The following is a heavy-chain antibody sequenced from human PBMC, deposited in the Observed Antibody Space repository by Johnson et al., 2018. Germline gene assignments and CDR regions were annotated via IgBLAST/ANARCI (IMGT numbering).Heavy chain of an antibody. CDR2: INWNSGSI. J-gene: IGHJ1*01. V-gene: IGHV3-9*01. CDR1: GFTFDDYA. D-gene: IGHD3-16*01. CDR3: AKDIEGQWGLRLATYFQH. Sequence: VQLVQSGGGLVQPGRSLRLSCAASGFTFDDYAMHWVRQAPGKGLEWVSGINWNSGSIGYADSVKGRFTISRDNAKNSVYLQMNSLRVEDTALYYSAKDIEGQWGLRLATYFQHWGQGTLVTVSS.